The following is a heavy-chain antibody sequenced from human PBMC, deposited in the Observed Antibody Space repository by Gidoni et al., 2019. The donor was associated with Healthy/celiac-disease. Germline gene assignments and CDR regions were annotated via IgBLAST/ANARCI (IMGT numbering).Heavy chain of an antibody. CDR3: ARGRVIAAAGTGRFDY. CDR1: GFTFSSYA. Sequence: QVPLVESGGGVVQPGRSLRLSCSASGFTFSSYAMHWVRQAPGKGLEWVAVIAYDGRKKYYADSVKGRFTIPRDNSKNTLYLKMNSLRAEETAVDYCARGRVIAAAGTGRFDYWGQGTLVTVSS. V-gene: IGHV3-30*04. D-gene: IGHD6-13*01. CDR2: IAYDGRKK. J-gene: IGHJ4*02.